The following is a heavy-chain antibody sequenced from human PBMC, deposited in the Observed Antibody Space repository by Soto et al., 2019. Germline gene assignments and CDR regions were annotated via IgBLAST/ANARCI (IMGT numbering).Heavy chain of an antibody. CDR2: IERDDDDK. J-gene: IGHJ6*02. CDR1: GFSITSPGMS. CDR3: ARSIRGPRKFNGMDV. Sequence: GSGPTLVNPTETLTLTCTFSGFSITSPGMSVSWIRQPPGRALEWLALIERDDDDKYYSTSLKTRLTISKDTRKNQVVLTMANIDPADTATYYCARSIRGPRKFNGMDVWGQGTTVTVSS. D-gene: IGHD1-20*01. V-gene: IGHV2-70*13.